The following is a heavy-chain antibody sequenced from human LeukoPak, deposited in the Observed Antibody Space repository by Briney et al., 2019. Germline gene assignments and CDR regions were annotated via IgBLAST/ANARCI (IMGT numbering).Heavy chain of an antibody. CDR3: ARGPYSGSYYYFDY. V-gene: IGHV1-2*02. D-gene: IGHD1-26*01. CDR1: GYTFTGYY. Sequence: APVKVSCKASGYTFTGYYMHWVRQAPGQGLEWMGWINPNSGGTNYAQKFQGRVTMTRDTSISTAYMELSRLRSDDTAVYYCARGPYSGSYYYFDYWGQGTLVTVSS. J-gene: IGHJ4*02. CDR2: INPNSGGT.